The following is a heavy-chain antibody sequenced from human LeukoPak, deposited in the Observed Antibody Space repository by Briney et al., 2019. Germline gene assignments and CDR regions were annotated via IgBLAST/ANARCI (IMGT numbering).Heavy chain of an antibody. Sequence: SVKVSCKASGGTFSSYAISWVRQAPGQGLEWMGRIIPILGIANYAQKFQGRVTITADKSTSTAYMELSSLRSEDTAVYYCARDRNYYGSGSYRQGAFDIWGQGTMVTVSS. CDR2: IIPILGIA. J-gene: IGHJ3*02. D-gene: IGHD3-10*01. V-gene: IGHV1-69*04. CDR3: ARDRNYYGSGSYRQGAFDI. CDR1: GGTFSSYA.